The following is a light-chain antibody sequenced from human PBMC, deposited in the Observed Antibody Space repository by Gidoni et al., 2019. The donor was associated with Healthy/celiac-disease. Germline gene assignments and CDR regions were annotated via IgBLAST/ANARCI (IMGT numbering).Light chain of an antibody. J-gene: IGKJ4*01. Sequence: EIVLTQSPATLSLSPGERATLSCRASQSVSIYLAWYQQKPGQAPRLLIYDASNRATGIPARFSGIWSGTDFTLTISSLEPEDFAVYYCQQRSNWPLTFGGGTKVEIK. CDR3: QQRSNWPLT. V-gene: IGKV3-11*01. CDR2: DAS. CDR1: QSVSIY.